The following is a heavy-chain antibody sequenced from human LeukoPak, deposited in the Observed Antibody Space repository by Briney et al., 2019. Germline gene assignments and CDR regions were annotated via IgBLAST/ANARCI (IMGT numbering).Heavy chain of an antibody. Sequence: ASVKVSCKASDFTFISYGISWVRQAPGQGLEWMGWISGYNGNTKYAQNLQGRVTMTTDTSTTTAYMELRSLRSEDTAVYYCARPTSIIPASNIYYYYYAMDVWGQGTTVTVSS. CDR3: ARPTSIIPASNIYYYYYAMDV. CDR2: ISGYNGNT. D-gene: IGHD2-2*01. J-gene: IGHJ6*02. CDR1: DFTFISYG. V-gene: IGHV1-18*01.